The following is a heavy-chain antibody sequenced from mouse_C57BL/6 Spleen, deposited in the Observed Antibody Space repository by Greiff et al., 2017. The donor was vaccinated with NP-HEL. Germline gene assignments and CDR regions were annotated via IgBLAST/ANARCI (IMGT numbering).Heavy chain of an antibody. CDR3: ARGLLSNSGGFDY. Sequence: VQLQQPGAELVMPGASVKLSCKASGYTFTSYWMHWVKQRPGQGLEWIGEIDPSDSYTNYNQKFKGKSTLTVDKSSSTAYMQLSSLTSEDSAVYYCARGLLSNSGGFDYWGQGTTLTVSS. J-gene: IGHJ2*01. CDR1: GYTFTSYW. CDR2: IDPSDSYT. V-gene: IGHV1-69*01. D-gene: IGHD2-1*01.